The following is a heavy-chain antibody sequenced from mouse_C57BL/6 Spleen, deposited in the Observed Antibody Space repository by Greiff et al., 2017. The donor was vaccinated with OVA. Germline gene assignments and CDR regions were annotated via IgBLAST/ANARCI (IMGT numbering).Heavy chain of an antibody. J-gene: IGHJ2*01. CDR1: GFTFSDYY. Sequence: EVKLMESEGGLVQPGSSMKLSCTASGFTFSDYYMAWVRQVPEKGLEWVANINYDGSSTHYLDSLKSRFIISRDNAKNILYLQMSSLKSEDTAMYYCARGDYYGSSGFDYWGQGTTLTVSS. V-gene: IGHV5-16*02. CDR3: ARGDYYGSSGFDY. D-gene: IGHD1-1*01. CDR2: INYDGSST.